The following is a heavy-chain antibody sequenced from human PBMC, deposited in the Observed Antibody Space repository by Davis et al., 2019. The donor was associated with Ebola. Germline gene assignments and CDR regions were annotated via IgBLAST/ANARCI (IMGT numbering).Heavy chain of an antibody. D-gene: IGHD5-24*01. Sequence: PGGSLRLSCAASGFSFSSFAMSWVRQAPGKGLEWISTISGSGDSTYYADSVKGRFSISRDNSKDTLYLQMNSLRAEDTAVYYCATLPLEMATTADDYWGQGTLVTVSS. CDR3: ATLPLEMATTADDY. V-gene: IGHV3-23*01. CDR2: ISGSGDST. J-gene: IGHJ4*02. CDR1: GFSFSSFA.